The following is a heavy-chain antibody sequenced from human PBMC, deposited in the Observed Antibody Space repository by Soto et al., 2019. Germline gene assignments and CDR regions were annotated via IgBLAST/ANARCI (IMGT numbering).Heavy chain of an antibody. Sequence: ASVKVSCKASGYTFTGYYMHWVRQAPGQGLEWMGWINPNSGGTNYAQKFQGWVTMTRDTSISTAYMELSRLRSDDTAVYYCARDIPQAGSRSGGANWFDPWGQGTLVTVSS. CDR3: ARDIPQAGSRSGGANWFDP. D-gene: IGHD3-16*01. CDR2: INPNSGGT. V-gene: IGHV1-2*04. J-gene: IGHJ5*02. CDR1: GYTFTGYY.